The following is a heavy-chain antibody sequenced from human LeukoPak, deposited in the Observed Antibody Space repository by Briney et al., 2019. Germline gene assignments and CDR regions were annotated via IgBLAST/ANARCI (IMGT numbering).Heavy chain of an antibody. D-gene: IGHD1-14*01. V-gene: IGHV4-39*07. CDR1: GGSISSSSYY. CDR2: IYYSGSS. CDR3: AREITWHMDV. Sequence: SETLSLTCTVSGGSISSSSYYWGWIRQPPGEGLEWIGGIYYSGSSYYNLSLKSRVTISVDTSKNQFSLKLSSVTAADTAVYYCAREITWHMDVWGKGTTVTVSS. J-gene: IGHJ6*03.